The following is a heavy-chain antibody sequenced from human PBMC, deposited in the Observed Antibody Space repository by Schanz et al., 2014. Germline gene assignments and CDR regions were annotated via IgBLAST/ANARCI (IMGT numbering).Heavy chain of an antibody. CDR2: FVPRLRVA. D-gene: IGHD3-3*01. CDR1: GGTLQSYT. J-gene: IGHJ5*02. Sequence: QVQLVQSGAEVKKPGSSVKVSCKASGGTLQSYTFSWVRQAPGQGLEWMGRFVPRLRVALYAQNFRGRVTITADSSTNTAYLEVSSLRFEDTAMYYCARGNTIFGVVILGWLDPWGQGTLVTVSS. V-gene: IGHV1-69*04. CDR3: ARGNTIFGVVILGWLDP.